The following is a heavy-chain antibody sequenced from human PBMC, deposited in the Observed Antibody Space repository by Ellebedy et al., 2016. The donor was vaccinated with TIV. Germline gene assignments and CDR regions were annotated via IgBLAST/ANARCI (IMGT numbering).Heavy chain of an antibody. V-gene: IGHV1-69*13. CDR2: IIPILGTA. CDR1: GGTFSSFA. Sequence: AASVKVSCKASGGTFSSFAISCVRQAPGHGREWMGGIIPILGTAKYAHKFQGRVTVTADEFTGTAYMELSSLRSEDTAVYYCARYPGDDSSRCYQDWGQGTLVTVSS. CDR3: ARYPGDDSSRCYQD. J-gene: IGHJ4*02. D-gene: IGHD6-13*01.